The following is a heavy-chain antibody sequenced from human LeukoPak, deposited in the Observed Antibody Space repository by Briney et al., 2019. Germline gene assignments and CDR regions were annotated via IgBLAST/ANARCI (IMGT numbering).Heavy chain of an antibody. CDR2: ISSDGSST. D-gene: IGHD6-6*01. CDR1: GFTFRNHW. V-gene: IGHV3-74*03. Sequence: QPGGSLRLSCAASGFTFRNHWMHWARQTPGKGLVWVSRISSDGSSTTYADSVKGRFTISRDNAKNTLYLQMNNLRAEDTAMYYCARDQRVTGRPDIDYWGQGTLVIVSS. CDR3: ARDQRVTGRPDIDY. J-gene: IGHJ4*02.